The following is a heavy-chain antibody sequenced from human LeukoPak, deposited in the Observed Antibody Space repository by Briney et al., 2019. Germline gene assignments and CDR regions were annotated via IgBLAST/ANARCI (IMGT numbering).Heavy chain of an antibody. V-gene: IGHV3-15*01. D-gene: IGHD6-25*01. Sequence: GGSLRLSCAASGLTFRNAWMSWVRQAPGKGLEWVGRIKSKTDDGTAEYAVLVKGRFTISRDDSKNTLFLEVNSLKTEDTAAYYCTTYSSVSFHSVYWGQGTLVTVSA. CDR3: TTYSSVSFHSVY. J-gene: IGHJ4*02. CDR1: GLTFRNAW. CDR2: IKSKTDDGTA.